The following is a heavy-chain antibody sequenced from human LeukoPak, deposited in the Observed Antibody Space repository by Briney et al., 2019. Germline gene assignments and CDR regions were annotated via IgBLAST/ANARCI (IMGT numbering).Heavy chain of an antibody. CDR3: AKDLVYSSGWYRHDY. V-gene: IGHV3-30*02. Sequence: GGSLRLSCAGSGFSFSSYGMHWVRQAPGKGLEWVAFIRYDGSNKYYADSVKGRFTISRDNSKNTLYLQMNSLRAEDTAVYYCAKDLVYSSGWYRHDYWGQGTLVTVSS. CDR1: GFSFSSYG. D-gene: IGHD6-19*01. J-gene: IGHJ4*02. CDR2: IRYDGSNK.